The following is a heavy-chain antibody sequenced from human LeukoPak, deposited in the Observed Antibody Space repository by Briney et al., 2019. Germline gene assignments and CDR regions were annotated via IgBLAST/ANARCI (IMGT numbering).Heavy chain of an antibody. CDR3: AKDLGRITMIVVVRRAFDI. CDR2: ISGSGGST. D-gene: IGHD3-22*01. Sequence: PGGSLRLSCAASGFTFSSYGMSWVRQAPGKGLEWVSAISGSGGSTYYADSVKGRFTISRDNSKNTLYLQMNSLRAEDTAVYYCAKDLGRITMIVVVRRAFDIWGQGTMVTVSS. V-gene: IGHV3-23*01. J-gene: IGHJ3*02. CDR1: GFTFSSYG.